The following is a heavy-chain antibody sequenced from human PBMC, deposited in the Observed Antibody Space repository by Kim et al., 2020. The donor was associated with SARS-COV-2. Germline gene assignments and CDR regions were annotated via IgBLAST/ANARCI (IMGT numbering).Heavy chain of an antibody. CDR2: ISGSGGST. J-gene: IGHJ4*02. Sequence: GGSLRLSCAASGFTFSSYAMSWVRQAPGKGLEWVSAISGSGGSTYYADSVKGRFTISRDNSKNTLYLQMNSLRAEDTAVYYCAKPRVMTTVVTPPRPDYWGQGTLVTVSS. D-gene: IGHD4-17*01. CDR1: GFTFSSYA. CDR3: AKPRVMTTVVTPPRPDY. V-gene: IGHV3-23*01.